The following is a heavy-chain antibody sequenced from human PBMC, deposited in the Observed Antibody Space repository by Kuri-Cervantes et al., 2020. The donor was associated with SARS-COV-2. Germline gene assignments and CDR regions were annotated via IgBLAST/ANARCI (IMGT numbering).Heavy chain of an antibody. CDR3: ARRSTSITIFGVVNINPFDY. Sequence: SETLSLTCTVSGGSVSSGSYYWSWIRQPPGKGLEWIGSIYYSGSTYYNPSLKSRVTISVDTSKNQFSLKLSSVTAADTAVYYCARRSTSITIFGVVNINPFDYWGQGTLVTVSS. J-gene: IGHJ4*02. V-gene: IGHV4-39*01. CDR2: IYYSGST. CDR1: GGSVSSGSYY. D-gene: IGHD3-3*01.